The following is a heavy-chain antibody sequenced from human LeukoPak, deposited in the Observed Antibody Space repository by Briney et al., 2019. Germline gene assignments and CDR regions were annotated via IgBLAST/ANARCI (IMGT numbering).Heavy chain of an antibody. V-gene: IGHV4-39*07. J-gene: IGHJ6*03. CDR1: GGSISSSSYY. CDR3: ARGLRGVTMVRGVIIQRYYYYYMDV. CDR2: IYYSGST. D-gene: IGHD3-10*01. Sequence: PSETLSLTCTVSGGSISSSSYYWGWIRQPPGKGLEWIGSIYYSGSTYYNPSLKSRVTISVDTSKNQFSLKLSSVTAADTAVYYCARGLRGVTMVRGVIIQRYYYYYMDVWGKGTTVTVSS.